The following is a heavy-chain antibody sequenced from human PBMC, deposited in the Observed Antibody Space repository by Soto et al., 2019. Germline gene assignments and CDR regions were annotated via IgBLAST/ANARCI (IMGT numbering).Heavy chain of an antibody. V-gene: IGHV4-38-2*02. CDR2: IYHSGST. CDR1: GYSISSGYY. J-gene: IGHJ4*02. D-gene: IGHD3-16*02. Sequence: SETLSLTCAVSGYSISSGYYWGWIRQPPGKGLEWIGSIYHSGSTYYNPSLKSRVTMSVDTSKNQFSLKLSSVTAADTAVYYCAREGPDYDYVWGSYRYLPRSLDYWGQGTLVTVSS. CDR3: AREGPDYDYVWGSYRYLPRSLDY.